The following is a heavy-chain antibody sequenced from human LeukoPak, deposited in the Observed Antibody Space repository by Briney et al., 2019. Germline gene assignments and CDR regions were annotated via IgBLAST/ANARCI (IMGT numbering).Heavy chain of an antibody. J-gene: IGHJ4*02. CDR2: INPSGGST. CDR3: ARDSADPIAAASNFDY. Sequence: ASVKVSCKASGYTFTSYGISWVRQAPGQGLEWMGIINPSGGSTSYAQKFQGRVTMTRDMSTSTVYMELSSLRSEDTAVYYCARDSADPIAAASNFDYWGQGTLVTVSS. V-gene: IGHV1-46*01. CDR1: GYTFTSYG. D-gene: IGHD6-13*01.